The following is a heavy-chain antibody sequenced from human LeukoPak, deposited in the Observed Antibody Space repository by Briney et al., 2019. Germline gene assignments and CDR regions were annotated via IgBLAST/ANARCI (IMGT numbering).Heavy chain of an antibody. Sequence: SETLSLTCAVSGYSISSGYYWGWIRQPPGKGLEWIGSIYHSGSTYSNPSLKSRVTISVDTSKNQFSLKLSSVTAADAAVYYCGAITKTRAFDIWGQGTMVTVSS. CDR2: IYHSGST. V-gene: IGHV4-38-2*01. CDR1: GYSISSGYY. J-gene: IGHJ3*02. CDR3: GAITKTRAFDI. D-gene: IGHD2-21*01.